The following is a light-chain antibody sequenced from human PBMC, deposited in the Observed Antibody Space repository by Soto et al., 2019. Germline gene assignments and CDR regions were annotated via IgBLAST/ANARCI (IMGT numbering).Light chain of an antibody. CDR1: QSITTF. CDR3: QQYSTYPLA. J-gene: IGKJ4*01. V-gene: IGKV1-5*01. Sequence: DRVSITCPASQSITTFLAWYQQKPGKAPQILIYDASKLEPGVPSRLSGGGSGTEFTLTISSLQPDDFATYYCQQYSTYPLAFGGGTKV. CDR2: DAS.